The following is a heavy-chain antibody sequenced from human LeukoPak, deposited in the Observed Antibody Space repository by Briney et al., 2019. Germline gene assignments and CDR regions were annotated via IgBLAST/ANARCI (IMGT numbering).Heavy chain of an antibody. CDR1: GGSISSYY. CDR2: IYTSGST. Sequence: SETLSLTCTVSGGSISSYYWSWIRQPAGKGLEWIGRIYTSGSTNYNPSLKSRVTMSVDTSKNQFSLKLSSVTAADTAAYYCARDVEMATIISNWFDPWGQGTLVTVSS. J-gene: IGHJ5*02. CDR3: ARDVEMATIISNWFDP. V-gene: IGHV4-4*07. D-gene: IGHD5-24*01.